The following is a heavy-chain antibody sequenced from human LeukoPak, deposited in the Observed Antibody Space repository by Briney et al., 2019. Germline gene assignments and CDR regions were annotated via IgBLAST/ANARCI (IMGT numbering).Heavy chain of an antibody. CDR3: VRDLMTTQTWDFDY. D-gene: IGHD3-16*01. CDR2: INPNSGAT. J-gene: IGHJ4*02. CDR1: GYTFTGYY. Sequence: ASVNVSCKGSGYTFTGYYMHWVRPAPGQGLEWMAWINPNSGATNYAQRFQGRVTVTRDTSISTAYMELSSLESDDTAVYYCVRDLMTTQTWDFDYWGQGTLVSVSS. V-gene: IGHV1-2*02.